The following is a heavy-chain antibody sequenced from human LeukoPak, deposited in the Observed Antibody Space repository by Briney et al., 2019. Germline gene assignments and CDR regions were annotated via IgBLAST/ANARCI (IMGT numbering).Heavy chain of an antibody. D-gene: IGHD6-19*01. V-gene: IGHV4-34*01. CDR2: INHSGST. Sequence: ASEPLSLTCAVYGRSFSGYYWSWIRQPPRKGLEWIGEINHSGSTTYNPSLKSRVTISVDTFKNQFSLKLSSVTAADTAVYYCASQSSSPAGVYWGQGTLVTVSS. CDR1: GRSFSGYY. CDR3: ASQSSSPAGVY. J-gene: IGHJ4*02.